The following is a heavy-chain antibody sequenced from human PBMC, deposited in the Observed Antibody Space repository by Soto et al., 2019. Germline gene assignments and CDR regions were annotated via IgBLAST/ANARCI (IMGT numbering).Heavy chain of an antibody. CDR1: GGTFRSYA. D-gene: IGHD3-16*02. V-gene: IGHV1-69*01. CDR3: ASNKRGSYHFDY. CDR2: IIPIFGTA. J-gene: IGHJ4*02. Sequence: QVQMVQSGAEVKKPGSSVKVSCKASGGTFRSYAISWVRQAPGQGLEWMGGIIPIFGTANYAQKFQGRLTIHADEATTTAYMELSSLSSEDTAAYYIASNKRGSYHFDYWHQGTLDPVS.